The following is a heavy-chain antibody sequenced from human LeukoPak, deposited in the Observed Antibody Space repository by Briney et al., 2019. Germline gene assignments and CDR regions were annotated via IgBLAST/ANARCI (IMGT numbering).Heavy chain of an antibody. V-gene: IGHV3-23*01. D-gene: IGHD3-3*01. CDR3: AKPYDFWSGYYGDY. J-gene: IGHJ4*02. Sequence: GGSLRLSCAASGFTFSSYAMSWVRQAPGKGLEWVSAISGSGGSTYYADSVKGRFTISRDSSKNTLYLQMNSLRAEDTAVYYCAKPYDFWSGYYGDYWGQGTLVTVSS. CDR1: GFTFSSYA. CDR2: ISGSGGST.